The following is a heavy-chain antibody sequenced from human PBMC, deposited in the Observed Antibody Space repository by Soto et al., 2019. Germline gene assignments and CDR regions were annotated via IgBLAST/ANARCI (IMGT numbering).Heavy chain of an antibody. CDR1: GGSFSGYY. D-gene: IGHD6-19*01. CDR2: INHSGST. CDR3: ARGSGESSGWYRLGGADAFDI. Sequence: SETLSLTCAVYGGSFSGYYWSWIRQPPGKGLEWIGEINHSGSTNYNPSLKSRVTISVDTSKNQFSLKLSSVTAADTAVYYCARGSGESSGWYRLGGADAFDIWGQGTMVTVSS. J-gene: IGHJ3*02. V-gene: IGHV4-34*01.